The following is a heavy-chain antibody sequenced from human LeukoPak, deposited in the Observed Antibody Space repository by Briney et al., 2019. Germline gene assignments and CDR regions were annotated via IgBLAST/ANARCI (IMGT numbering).Heavy chain of an antibody. Sequence: ASVKVPCKASGYTFTGYYMHWVRQAPGQGLEWMGWINPNSGGTNYAQKFQGRVTMTRDTPISTAYMELSRLRSDDTAVYYCASDWGLSQLEYCSNTNCYMGAFDIWGQGTMVTVSS. CDR3: ASDWGLSQLEYCSNTNCYMGAFDI. CDR2: INPNSGGT. CDR1: GYTFTGYY. J-gene: IGHJ3*02. V-gene: IGHV1-2*02. D-gene: IGHD2-2*02.